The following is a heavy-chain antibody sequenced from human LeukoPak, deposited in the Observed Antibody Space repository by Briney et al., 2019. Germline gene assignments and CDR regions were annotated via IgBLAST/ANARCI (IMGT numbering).Heavy chain of an antibody. Sequence: SVKVSCKASGGTFSSYAISWVRQAPGQGLEWMGGIIPIFGTANYAQKFQGRVTITADESTSTAYMELSSLRSEDTAVYYCATRDDQLLYSLDYWGQGTLVTVSS. J-gene: IGHJ4*02. CDR1: GGTFSSYA. V-gene: IGHV1-69*13. CDR3: ATRDDQLLYSLDY. D-gene: IGHD2-2*02. CDR2: IIPIFGTA.